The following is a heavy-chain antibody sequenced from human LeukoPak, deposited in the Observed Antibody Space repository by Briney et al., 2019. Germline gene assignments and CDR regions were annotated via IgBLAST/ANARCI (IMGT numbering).Heavy chain of an antibody. V-gene: IGHV3-30-3*01. Sequence: PGRSLRLSCAASGFTFSSYAMHWVRQAPGKGLEWVAVISYDGSNKYYADSVKGRFTISRDNSKNTLYLQMNSLRAEDTAVYYCAREGRRPGRRSALPDYWGQGTLVTVSS. CDR2: ISYDGSNK. D-gene: IGHD1-26*01. J-gene: IGHJ4*02. CDR3: AREGRRPGRRSALPDY. CDR1: GFTFSSYA.